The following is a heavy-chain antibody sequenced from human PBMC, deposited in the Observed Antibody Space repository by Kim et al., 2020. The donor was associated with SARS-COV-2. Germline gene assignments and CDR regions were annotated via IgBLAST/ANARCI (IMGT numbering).Heavy chain of an antibody. J-gene: IGHJ4*02. Sequence: SGPTLVNPTQTLTLTCTFSGFSLSTSGVGVGWIRQPPGKALEWLALIYWDDDKRYSPSLKSRLTITKDTSKNQVVLTMTNMDPVDTATYYCAHSDTYSGMVYAIKPPYYFDYWGQGTLVTVSS. CDR1: GFSLSTSGVG. CDR3: AHSDTYSGMVYAIKPPYYFDY. D-gene: IGHD2-8*01. CDR2: IYWDDDK. V-gene: IGHV2-5*02.